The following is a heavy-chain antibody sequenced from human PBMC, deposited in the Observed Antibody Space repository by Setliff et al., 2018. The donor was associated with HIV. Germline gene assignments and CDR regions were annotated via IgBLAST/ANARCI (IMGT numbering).Heavy chain of an antibody. CDR2: IFSNDEK. J-gene: IGHJ4*02. Sequence: GSGPTLVNPTETLTLTCTVSGFSLSNARMGVSWIRQPPGKALEWLAHIFSNDEKSYSTSLKSRLTISKDTSKSQVVLTMTNMDPVDTATYYCARMRYFDWIMIDYWGQGTLVTVSS. D-gene: IGHD3-9*01. CDR3: ARMRYFDWIMIDY. CDR1: GFSLSNARMG. V-gene: IGHV2-26*01.